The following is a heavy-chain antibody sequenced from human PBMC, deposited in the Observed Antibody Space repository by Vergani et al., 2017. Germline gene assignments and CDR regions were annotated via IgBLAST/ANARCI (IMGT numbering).Heavy chain of an antibody. V-gene: IGHV5-10-1*03. CDR3: STLVHSSLDY. D-gene: IGHD6-19*01. CDR1: GYSFTSYW. Sequence: EVQLVQSGAEVKKPGESLRISCKGSGYSFTSYWISWVRQMPGKVLEWMGRIDPSDAYTNYSPSFQGHVTISADKSISAAYLQWSSLKASDTAVYYCSTLVHSSLDYWGQGTLVTVSS. J-gene: IGHJ4*02. CDR2: IDPSDAYT.